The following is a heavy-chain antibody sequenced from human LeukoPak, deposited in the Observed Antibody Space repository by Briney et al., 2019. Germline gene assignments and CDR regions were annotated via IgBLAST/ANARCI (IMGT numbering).Heavy chain of an antibody. CDR3: ARSYDILTGYLDAFDI. D-gene: IGHD3-9*01. V-gene: IGHV5-51*01. Sequence: RGESLKISCEGSGYSFTSYWIGWVRQMPGKGLEWMGIIYPGDSDTRYSPSFQGQVTISADKSISTAYLQWSSLKASDTAMYYCARSYDILTGYLDAFDIWGQGTMVTVSP. J-gene: IGHJ3*02. CDR2: IYPGDSDT. CDR1: GYSFTSYW.